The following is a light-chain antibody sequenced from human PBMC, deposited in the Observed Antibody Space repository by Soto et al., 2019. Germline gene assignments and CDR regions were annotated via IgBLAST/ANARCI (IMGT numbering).Light chain of an antibody. CDR2: AAS. CDR1: QSVSSNY. Sequence: EIVLTQSPGTLSLSPGERATLSCRASQSVSSNYLAWYQQKPGQAPRLLIYAASSRATGIPDRFSGSGSGKDFTLTISRLEPAEFAVYYCQQSYDSPTWTFGQGTKVDI. V-gene: IGKV3-20*01. J-gene: IGKJ1*01. CDR3: QQSYDSPTWT.